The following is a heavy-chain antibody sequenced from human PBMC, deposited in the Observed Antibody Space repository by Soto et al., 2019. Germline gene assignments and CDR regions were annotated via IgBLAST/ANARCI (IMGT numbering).Heavy chain of an antibody. D-gene: IGHD6-6*01. J-gene: IGHJ4*02. Sequence: PSDTLSLTCTVSGGSIPSYYWSWIRQPPGKGLEWIGYIYDSGSTNYNPSLKSRVTISVDTSKNQFSLKLTSVTAADTAVYYCAAPPRYWGQGTLVTVS. CDR3: AAPPRY. CDR1: GGSIPSYY. V-gene: IGHV4-59*01. CDR2: IYDSGST.